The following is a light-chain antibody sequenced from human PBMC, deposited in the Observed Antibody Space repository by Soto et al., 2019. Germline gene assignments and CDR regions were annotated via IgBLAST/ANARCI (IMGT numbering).Light chain of an antibody. Sequence: QSVLTQPPSASGTPDQRVTISCSGSSSNIGSNYVYWYQQLPGTAPKLLIYRNNQRPSGVPDRFSGSKSGTSASLAISGLRSEDEADYYCAAWDDRLSANYVFGTGTKVTVL. CDR2: RNN. CDR1: SSNIGSNY. V-gene: IGLV1-47*01. CDR3: AAWDDRLSANYV. J-gene: IGLJ1*01.